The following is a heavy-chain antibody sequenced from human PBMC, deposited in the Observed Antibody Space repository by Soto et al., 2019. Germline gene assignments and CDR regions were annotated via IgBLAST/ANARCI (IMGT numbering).Heavy chain of an antibody. Sequence: ASVKVSCKASGGTFSSYAISWVRQAPGQGLEWMGGIIPIFGTANYAQKFQGRVTITADKSTSTAYMELSSLRSEDTAVYYCAREDTAMVLWFDPWGQGTLVTVSS. J-gene: IGHJ5*02. CDR1: GGTFSSYA. CDR2: IIPIFGTA. D-gene: IGHD5-18*01. CDR3: AREDTAMVLWFDP. V-gene: IGHV1-69*06.